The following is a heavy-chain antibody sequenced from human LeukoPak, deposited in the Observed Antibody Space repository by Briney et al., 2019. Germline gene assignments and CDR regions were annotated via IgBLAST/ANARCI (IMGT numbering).Heavy chain of an antibody. CDR1: GGSISSYY. CDR2: INHSGST. V-gene: IGHV4-34*01. Sequence: SETLSLTCTVSGGSISSYYWSWIRQPPGKGLEWIGEINHSGSTNYNPSLKSRVTISVDTSKNQFSLKLSSVTAADTAVYYCAREWSYPDAFDIWGQGTMVTVSS. J-gene: IGHJ3*02. D-gene: IGHD1-26*01. CDR3: AREWSYPDAFDI.